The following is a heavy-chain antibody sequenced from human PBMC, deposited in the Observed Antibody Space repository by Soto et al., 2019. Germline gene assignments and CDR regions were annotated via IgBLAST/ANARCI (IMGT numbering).Heavy chain of an antibody. J-gene: IGHJ4*02. V-gene: IGHV3-33*01. Sequence: PGGSLRLSCAASGFTFSSYGMHWVRQAPGKGLEWVAVIWYDGSNKYYADSVKGRFTISRDNSKNTLYLQMNSLRAEDTAVYYFARDLVAAAGTIDYRGQRTPVTVSS. CDR3: ARDLVAAAGTIDY. CDR2: IWYDGSNK. D-gene: IGHD6-13*01. CDR1: GFTFSSYG.